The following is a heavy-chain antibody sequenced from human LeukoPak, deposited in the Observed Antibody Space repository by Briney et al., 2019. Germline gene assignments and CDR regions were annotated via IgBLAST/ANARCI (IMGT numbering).Heavy chain of an antibody. Sequence: SETLSLSCTVSGASISNSAYYWLWIRQPPGERLECIGTVHYSGSTFYNPSLKSRVNISVDTSKNQFSLQLSSVTAADTAVYYCARLFFVIDTWGQGTLLTVSS. CDR1: GASISNSAYY. V-gene: IGHV4-39*01. J-gene: IGHJ5*02. CDR2: VHYSGST. CDR3: ARLFFVIDT. D-gene: IGHD3-3*01.